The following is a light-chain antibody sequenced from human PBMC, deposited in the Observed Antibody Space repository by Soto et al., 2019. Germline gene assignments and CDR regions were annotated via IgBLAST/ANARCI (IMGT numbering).Light chain of an antibody. CDR1: SSNIGAGYV. J-gene: IGLJ2*01. Sequence: QSVLTQPPSVSEAPGQRVTISCTGSSSNIGAGYVVHWYQQLPGTAPKLLIYGNSNRPSGVPDRFSGSKSGTSASLAITGLQAEDEADYYCQSYDSSLSGSVFGGGTKLTVL. CDR2: GNS. CDR3: QSYDSSLSGSV. V-gene: IGLV1-40*01.